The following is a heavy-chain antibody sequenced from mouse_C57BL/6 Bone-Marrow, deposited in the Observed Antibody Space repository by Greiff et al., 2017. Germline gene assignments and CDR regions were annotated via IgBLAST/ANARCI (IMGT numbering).Heavy chain of an antibody. J-gene: IGHJ4*01. Sequence: VQLVESGAELMKPGASVKLSCKATGYTFTGYWIEWVKQRPGHGLEWIGKIIPGSGSTNYNEKFKGKATFTADTSSNTAYIQISSLTTEDSASYYCARSEFITTVVASAMDYWGQGTSVTVAS. D-gene: IGHD1-1*01. CDR1: GYTFTGYW. V-gene: IGHV1-9*01. CDR3: ARSEFITTVVASAMDY. CDR2: IIPGSGST.